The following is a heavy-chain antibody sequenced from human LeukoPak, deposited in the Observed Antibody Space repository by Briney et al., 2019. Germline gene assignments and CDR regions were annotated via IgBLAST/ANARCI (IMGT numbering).Heavy chain of an antibody. Sequence: SETLSLTCAVYGGSFSGYYWSWIRQPPGKGLEWIGEINHSGSTNYNPSLKSRVTISVDTSKNQFSLKLSSVTAADTAVYFCARGGDYGTKTFDYWGQGILVTVSS. V-gene: IGHV4-34*01. D-gene: IGHD4-17*01. J-gene: IGHJ4*02. CDR2: INHSGST. CDR3: ARGGDYGTKTFDY. CDR1: GGSFSGYY.